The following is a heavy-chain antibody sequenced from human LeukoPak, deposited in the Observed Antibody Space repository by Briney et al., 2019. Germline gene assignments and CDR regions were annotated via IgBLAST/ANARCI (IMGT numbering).Heavy chain of an antibody. CDR1: GFTFSSYA. J-gene: IGHJ4*02. V-gene: IGHV3-23*01. Sequence: PGGSLRLSCAASGFTFSSYAMSWVRQAPGKGLEWVSGISANGGRTYDAASVRGRFTISRDNSKNTLYLQMNSLRGEDTAIYYCANVVVVVAIPGDYWGQGTLVTVSS. D-gene: IGHD2-15*01. CDR2: ISANGGRT. CDR3: ANVVVVVAIPGDY.